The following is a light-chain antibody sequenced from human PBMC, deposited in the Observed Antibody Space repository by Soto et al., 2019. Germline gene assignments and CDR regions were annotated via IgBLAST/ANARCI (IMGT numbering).Light chain of an antibody. Sequence: EIVMTQSPATLSVSPGERATLSCRASQSVSSNLAWYQQKPGQAPRLLIYGASTRATGIPARFSGSGSGTEFTLTISSLQSEDFAVYYCQQYNNWPYTFGQGTKFEIK. V-gene: IGKV3-15*01. CDR1: QSVSSN. CDR2: GAS. CDR3: QQYNNWPYT. J-gene: IGKJ2*01.